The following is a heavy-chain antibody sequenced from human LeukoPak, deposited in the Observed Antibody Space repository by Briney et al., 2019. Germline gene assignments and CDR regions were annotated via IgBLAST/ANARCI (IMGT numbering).Heavy chain of an antibody. CDR1: GFTFSSYA. Sequence: QPGVSLRLSCAASGFTFSSYAMSWVRQAPGKGLEWVSAISGSGGSTYYADSVKGRFTISRDNSKNTLYLQMNSLRAEDTAVYYCAKDPVRGEQAFDIWGQGTMVTVSS. CDR3: AKDPVRGEQAFDI. J-gene: IGHJ3*02. V-gene: IGHV3-23*01. D-gene: IGHD3-10*01. CDR2: ISGSGGST.